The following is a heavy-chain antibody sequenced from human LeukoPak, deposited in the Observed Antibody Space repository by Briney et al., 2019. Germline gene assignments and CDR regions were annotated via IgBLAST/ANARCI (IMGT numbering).Heavy chain of an antibody. J-gene: IGHJ6*02. V-gene: IGHV3-30*04. CDR3: ARALRAYTLYYGMDV. D-gene: IGHD2-2*02. CDR2: ISYDGSNK. Sequence: PGRSLRLSCAASGFTFSSYAMHWVRQAPGKGLEWVAVISYDGSNKYYADSVKGRFTISRDNSKNTLYLQMNSLRAEDTAVYYCARALRAYTLYYGMDVWGQGTTVTVSS. CDR1: GFTFSSYA.